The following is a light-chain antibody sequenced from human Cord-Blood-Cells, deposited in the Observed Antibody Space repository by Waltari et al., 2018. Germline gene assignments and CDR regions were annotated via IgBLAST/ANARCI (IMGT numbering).Light chain of an antibody. CDR2: EDN. CDR3: QSYDSSNQV. V-gene: IGLV6-57*01. CDR1: SGSIASND. J-gene: IGLJ3*02. Sequence: NFMLTQPHSVSESPGKTVTISCTRSSGSIASNDVPWYQQRPGSSPTTVIYEDNQRPSGVPDRFSGSIDSSSNSAYLTISGLKTEDEADYYCQSYDSSNQVFGGGTKLTVL.